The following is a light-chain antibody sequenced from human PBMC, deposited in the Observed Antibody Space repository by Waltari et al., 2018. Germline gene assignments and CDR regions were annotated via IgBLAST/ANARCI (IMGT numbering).Light chain of an antibody. CDR1: QKFGRY. Sequence: SCRASQKFGRYLIWYQQKPGQVPRLLIYGASSRAAGIPDRFSGSGSGTDFSLTISRLEPEDFAVYYCQNHERLPAVFGQGTKVEIK. CDR3: QNHERLPAV. J-gene: IGKJ1*01. CDR2: GAS. V-gene: IGKV3-20*01.